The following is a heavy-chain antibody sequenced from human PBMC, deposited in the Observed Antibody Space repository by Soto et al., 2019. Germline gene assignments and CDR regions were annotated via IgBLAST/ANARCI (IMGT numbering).Heavy chain of an antibody. Sequence: ASVKVSCKASGYTFTSYAMHWVRQAPGQRLEWMGWINAGNGNTKYSQKFQGRVTITRDTSASTAYMELSSLRSEDTAVYYCARERNVLLWFGGAAEKGNWFDPWG. V-gene: IGHV1-3*01. CDR3: ARERNVLLWFGGAAEKGNWFDP. J-gene: IGHJ5*02. D-gene: IGHD3-10*01. CDR2: INAGNGNT. CDR1: GYTFTSYA.